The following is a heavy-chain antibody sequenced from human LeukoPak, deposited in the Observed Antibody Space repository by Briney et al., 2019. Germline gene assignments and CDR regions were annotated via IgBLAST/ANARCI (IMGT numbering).Heavy chain of an antibody. J-gene: IGHJ4*02. Sequence: SETLSLTCTVSGGSIGSSSYYWGWIRQPPGKGLEWIGSIYYSGSTYYNPSLKSRVTISVDTSKNQFSLKLSSVTAADTAVYYCARDPVYYYDSSGYYTSDYWGQGTLVTVSS. V-gene: IGHV4-39*07. CDR3: ARDPVYYYDSSGYYTSDY. CDR1: GGSIGSSSYY. D-gene: IGHD3-22*01. CDR2: IYYSGST.